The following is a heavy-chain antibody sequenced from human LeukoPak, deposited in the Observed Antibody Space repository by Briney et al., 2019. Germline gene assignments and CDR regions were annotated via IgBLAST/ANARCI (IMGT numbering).Heavy chain of an antibody. Sequence: GGSLRLSCAASGFTFSNFWMHWVRQAPGKGLVWVSRINSDGSTTNYADYVKGRFTISRDNAKNTLYLQMNSLRAEDTAVYYCARRSSGSPPYYFDYWGQGTLVTVSS. J-gene: IGHJ4*02. CDR2: INSDGSTT. CDR3: ARRSSGSPPYYFDY. D-gene: IGHD1-26*01. CDR1: GFTFSNFW. V-gene: IGHV3-74*01.